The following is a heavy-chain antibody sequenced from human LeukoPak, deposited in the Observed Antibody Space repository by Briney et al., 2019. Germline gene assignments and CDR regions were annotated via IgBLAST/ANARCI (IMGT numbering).Heavy chain of an antibody. CDR1: GGSISSSNYY. V-gene: IGHV4-39*07. CDR3: ASLYGSGSYYPSDY. Sequence: SETLSLTRTVSGGSISSSNYYWGWIRQPPGKGLEWIGSIYYSGSTYYTPSLKSRVTISVDTSKNQFSLKLSSVTAADTAVYYCASLYGSGSYYPSDYWGQGILVTVSS. J-gene: IGHJ4*02. CDR2: IYYSGST. D-gene: IGHD3-10*01.